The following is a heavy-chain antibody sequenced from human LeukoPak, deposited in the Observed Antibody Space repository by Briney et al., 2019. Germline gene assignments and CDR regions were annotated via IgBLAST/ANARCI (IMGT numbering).Heavy chain of an antibody. CDR3: ASLSRDAFNHFDY. D-gene: IGHD5-24*01. CDR1: GGSITSLY. J-gene: IGHJ4*02. V-gene: IGHV4-59*11. CDR2: IFSTGST. Sequence: SETLSLTCTISGGSITSLYWTWIRQPPGKGLEWIGYIFSTGSTNYNPSFKSRVTMSVDTSKNQFSLNLISVTAADTAVYYCASLSRDAFNHFDYWGQGTLVTVSS.